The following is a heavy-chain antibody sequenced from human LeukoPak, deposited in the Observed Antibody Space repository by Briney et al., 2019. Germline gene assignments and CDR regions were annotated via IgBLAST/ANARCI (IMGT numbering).Heavy chain of an antibody. CDR1: GGSISSGGYY. J-gene: IGHJ4*02. CDR2: IYHSGST. V-gene: IGHV4-30-2*01. Sequence: PSQTLSLTCTVSGGSISSGGYYWSWVRQPPGKGLEWIGEIYHSGSTNYNPSLKSRVTISVDKSKNQFSLKLSSVTAADTAVYYCARAKDSSGWYYFDYWGQGTLVTVSS. CDR3: ARAKDSSGWYYFDY. D-gene: IGHD6-19*01.